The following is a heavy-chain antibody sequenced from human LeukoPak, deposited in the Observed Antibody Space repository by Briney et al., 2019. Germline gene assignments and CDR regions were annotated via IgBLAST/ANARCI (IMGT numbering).Heavy chain of an antibody. V-gene: IGHV4-59*08. D-gene: IGHD6-19*01. J-gene: IGHJ4*02. CDR3: AKTPSVGSSGWYGPEEGYYFDY. CDR1: GGSISSYY. Sequence: PSETLSLTCTVSGGSISSYYWSWIRQPPGKGLEWIAYISDIGSINYNPSLKSRVTISLDTSKNQFSLKLSSVTAADTAVYYCAKTPSVGSSGWYGPEEGYYFDYWGQGTLVTVSS. CDR2: ISDIGSI.